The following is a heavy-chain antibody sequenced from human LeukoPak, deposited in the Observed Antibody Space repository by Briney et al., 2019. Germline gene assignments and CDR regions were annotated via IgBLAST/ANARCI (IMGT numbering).Heavy chain of an antibody. CDR1: GLRFSDYY. Sequence: GGSLRLSCAASGLRFSDYYMSWIRQAPGKRLEWVSYISSSGSTIYYADSVKGRFTISRDNAKNSLYLQMNSLRAEDTAVYYCARATIYYYYMDVWGKGTTVTVSS. CDR3: ARATIYYYYMDV. D-gene: IGHD3-3*01. J-gene: IGHJ6*03. V-gene: IGHV3-11*04. CDR2: ISSSGSTI.